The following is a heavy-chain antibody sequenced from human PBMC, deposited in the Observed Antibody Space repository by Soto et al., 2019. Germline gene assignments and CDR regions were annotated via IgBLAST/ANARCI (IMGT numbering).Heavy chain of an antibody. CDR1: GYTFTGYY. Sequence: QVQLVQSGAEVKKPGASVKVSCKASGYTFTGYYMHWVRQAPRQGLEWMGWINPNSGGTNYAQKFQGWVTMTRATSISTAYMELSSLRSDDTAVYYGARESSSSSRNGFDYWGQGTLVTVSS. CDR2: INPNSGGT. J-gene: IGHJ4*02. D-gene: IGHD6-13*01. CDR3: ARESSSSSRNGFDY. V-gene: IGHV1-2*04.